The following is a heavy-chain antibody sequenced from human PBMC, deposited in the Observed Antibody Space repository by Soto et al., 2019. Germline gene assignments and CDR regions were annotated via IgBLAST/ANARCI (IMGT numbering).Heavy chain of an antibody. CDR2: ISGSGGST. CDR1: GLNFRNFP. CDR3: AKVSSSWYAGFFDL. Sequence: PGGSLRLSCAASGLNFRNFPMSWVRQTPGKGLEWVSGISGSGGSTYYADSVKGRFTISRDNSKNMLYLQMNTLRAEDTAVYYCAKVSSSWYAGFFDLWGQGTLVTVSS. D-gene: IGHD6-13*01. V-gene: IGHV3-23*01. J-gene: IGHJ4*02.